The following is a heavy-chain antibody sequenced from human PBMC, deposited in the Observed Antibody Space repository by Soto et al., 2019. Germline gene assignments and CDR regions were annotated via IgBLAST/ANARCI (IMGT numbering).Heavy chain of an antibody. CDR1: GGSISSGGYC. Sequence: TLSLTCTVSGGSISSGGYCWSWIRQHPGKGLEWIGYIYYSGSTYYNPSLKSRVTISVDTSKNTLYLQMGSLRAEDMAVYYCARVGHSGWTHFDYWGQGTLVTVSS. CDR2: IYYSGST. J-gene: IGHJ4*02. D-gene: IGHD6-19*01. V-gene: IGHV4-31*03. CDR3: ARVGHSGWTHFDY.